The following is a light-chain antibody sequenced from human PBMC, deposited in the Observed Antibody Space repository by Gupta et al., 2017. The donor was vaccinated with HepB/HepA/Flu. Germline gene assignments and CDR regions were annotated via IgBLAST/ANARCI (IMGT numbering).Light chain of an antibody. CDR2: RNN. Sequence: QSVLTQPPSASGTPGQGVTISCSGSSSNIGRNYVYWYQQLPGTAPKLLIYRNNQRPSGVPDRFSGSKSGTSASLAISGLRSEDEADYYCAAWDASLSGVVFGGGTKLTVL. J-gene: IGLJ2*01. CDR3: AAWDASLSGVV. V-gene: IGLV1-47*01. CDR1: SSNIGRNY.